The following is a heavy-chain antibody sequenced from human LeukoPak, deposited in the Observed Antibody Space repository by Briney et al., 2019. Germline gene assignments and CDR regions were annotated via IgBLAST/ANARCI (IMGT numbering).Heavy chain of an antibody. D-gene: IGHD4-11*01. CDR1: GGSISSYY. CDR2: IYYSGST. J-gene: IGHJ1*01. V-gene: IGHV4-59*01. Sequence: PSETLSLTCIVSGGSISSYYWSWIRQPPGKGLEWIGYIYYSGSTNYNPSLKSRVTISVDTSKNQFSLKLSSVAAADTAVYYCARGHDYSLLQHWGQGTLVTVSS. CDR3: ARGHDYSLLQH.